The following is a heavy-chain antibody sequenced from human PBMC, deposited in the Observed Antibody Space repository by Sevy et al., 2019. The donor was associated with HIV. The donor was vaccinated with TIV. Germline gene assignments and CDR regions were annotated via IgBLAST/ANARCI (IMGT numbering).Heavy chain of an antibody. CDR2: LKNKARGGTL. CDR3: TRWKEAQSIFDY. CDR1: GFSFGDYA. Sequence: GGSLRLSCTASGFSFGDYAMNWVRQAPGKGLEWVAFLKNKARGGTLDNAASVKGRFTISRDDSKGIVYLQMNDQCTKDTGVYYCTRWKEAQSIFDYWGQGALVTVSS. V-gene: IGHV3-49*04. D-gene: IGHD1-1*01. J-gene: IGHJ4*02.